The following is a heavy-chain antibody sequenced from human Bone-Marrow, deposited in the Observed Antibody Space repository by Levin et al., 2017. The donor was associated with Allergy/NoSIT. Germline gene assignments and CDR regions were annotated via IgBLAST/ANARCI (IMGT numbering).Heavy chain of an antibody. CDR3: ARGTPPTIFGLDV. CDR1: GFTFSDYY. V-gene: IGHV3-11*01. Sequence: GESLKISCAGSGFTFSDYYMTWIRQAPGKGLDWISYINSHSSTIYYGDSVKGRFTISRDNAKNSLYLQMNSLRVEDSGLYFCARGTPPTIFGLDVWGQGTTVIVSS. D-gene: IGHD2/OR15-2a*01. CDR2: INSHSSTI. J-gene: IGHJ6*02.